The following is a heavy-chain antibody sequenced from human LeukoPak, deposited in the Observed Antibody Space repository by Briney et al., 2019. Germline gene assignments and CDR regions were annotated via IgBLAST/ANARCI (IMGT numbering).Heavy chain of an antibody. CDR2: IYYSGST. CDR1: GGSISSYS. J-gene: IGHJ5*02. Sequence: SETLSLTCTVSGGSISSYSWSWIRQPPGKGLEWIGYIYYSGSTNYNPSLKSRVTISVDTSENQFSLKLSSVTAADTAVYYCASGRNWFDPWGQGTLVTVSS. CDR3: ASGRNWFDP. V-gene: IGHV4-59*01.